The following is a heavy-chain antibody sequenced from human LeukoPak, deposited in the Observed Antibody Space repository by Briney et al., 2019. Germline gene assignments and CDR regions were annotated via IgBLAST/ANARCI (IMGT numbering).Heavy chain of an antibody. CDR1: GGSISSSSYY. CDR2: IYYSGST. Sequence: SETLSLTRTVSGGSISSSSYYWGWIRQPPGKGLEWIGNIYYSGSTYYNASLQSRVTISIDMSKNEFSLRLNSVTAADTAMYYCAESGGYGLIDYWGQGTLVTVSS. CDR3: AESGGYGLIDY. V-gene: IGHV4-39*01. D-gene: IGHD1-26*01. J-gene: IGHJ4*02.